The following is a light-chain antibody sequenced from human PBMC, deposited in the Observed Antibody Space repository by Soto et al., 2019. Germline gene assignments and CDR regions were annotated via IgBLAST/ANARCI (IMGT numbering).Light chain of an antibody. CDR2: DAS. Sequence: EVVLTPSPATLSVSPGERATLSCRASQSVSDNLAWYQQKPGQAPRLLIYDASTRATGIPARFGGSGSGTEFTLTISNLQSEDFAVYFCQQYNNWPWTFGQGTKVEIK. CDR1: QSVSDN. V-gene: IGKV3-15*01. J-gene: IGKJ1*01. CDR3: QQYNNWPWT.